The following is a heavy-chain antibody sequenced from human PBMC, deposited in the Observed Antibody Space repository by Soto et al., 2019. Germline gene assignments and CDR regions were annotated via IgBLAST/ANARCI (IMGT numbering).Heavy chain of an antibody. Sequence: ASVKVSCKASGYTFTSYGIRWVRQAPGQGLEWMGWTSAYNGNTNYAQKLQGRVTMTTDTSTSTAYMELRSLRSDDTAVYYCARDGRNGGYFDYWGQGTLVTVSS. CDR3: ARDGRNGGYFDY. J-gene: IGHJ4*02. CDR1: GYTFTSYG. D-gene: IGHD2-8*01. CDR2: TSAYNGNT. V-gene: IGHV1-18*01.